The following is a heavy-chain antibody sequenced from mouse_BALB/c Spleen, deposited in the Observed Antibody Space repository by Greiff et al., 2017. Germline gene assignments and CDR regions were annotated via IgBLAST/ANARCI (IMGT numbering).Heavy chain of an antibody. J-gene: IGHJ4*01. CDR3: ARSGGYYGYDGDAMDY. CDR2: IDPYYGGT. V-gene: IGHV1-39*01. D-gene: IGHD2-2*01. Sequence: EQSGPELEKPGASVKISCKASGYSFTGYNMNWVKQSNGKSLEWIGNIDPYYGGTSYNQKFKGKATLTVDKSSSTAYMQLKSLTSEDSAVYYCARSGGYYGYDGDAMDYWGQGTSVTVSS. CDR1: GYSFTGYN.